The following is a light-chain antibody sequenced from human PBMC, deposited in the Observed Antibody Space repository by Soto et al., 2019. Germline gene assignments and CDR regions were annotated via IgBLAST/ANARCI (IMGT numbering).Light chain of an antibody. J-gene: IGLJ2*01. V-gene: IGLV2-14*03. CDR3: CSYASNSVT. CDR2: DVS. CDR1: SSDVGDNNY. Sequence: QSALTQPASVSGSPGQSITISCTGTSSDVGDNNYVSWYLQHPGEAPKLLIYDVSNRPSGVSNRFSGSKSGNTASLTISGLQAEDEADYFCCSYASNSVTFGGGTQLTVL.